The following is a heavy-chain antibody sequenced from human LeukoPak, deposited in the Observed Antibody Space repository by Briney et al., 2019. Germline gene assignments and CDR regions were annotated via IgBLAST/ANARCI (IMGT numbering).Heavy chain of an antibody. Sequence: SETLSLTCTVSGGSISSSSYYWGWIRQPPGKGLEWIGSIYYSGSTYYNPSLKSRVTISVDTSKNQFSLKLSSVTAADTAVYYCARVRGKAAAGSWFDPWGQGTLVTVSS. CDR1: GGSISSSSYY. CDR2: IYYSGST. J-gene: IGHJ5*02. CDR3: ARVRGKAAAGSWFDP. V-gene: IGHV4-39*07. D-gene: IGHD6-13*01.